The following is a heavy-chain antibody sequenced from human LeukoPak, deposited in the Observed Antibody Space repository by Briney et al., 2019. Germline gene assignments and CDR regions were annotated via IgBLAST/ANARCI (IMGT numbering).Heavy chain of an antibody. D-gene: IGHD3-22*01. CDR1: GGSFNGYY. CDR3: ARVGTYDSSGYYYPRRDY. Sequence: SETLSLTCAVYGGSFNGYYWSWIRQPPGKGLEWIGEINHSGSTNYSPSLKSRVTLSVDTSKNQFSLKLSSVTAADTAVYYCARVGTYDSSGYYYPRRDYWGQGTLVTVSS. V-gene: IGHV4-34*01. CDR2: INHSGST. J-gene: IGHJ4*02.